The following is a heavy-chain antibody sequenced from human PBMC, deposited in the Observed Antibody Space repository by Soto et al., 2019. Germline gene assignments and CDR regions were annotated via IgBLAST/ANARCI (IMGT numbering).Heavy chain of an antibody. V-gene: IGHV3-30*18. Sequence: VQLVESGGGVVQPGRSLRLSCAASGFTFSSYGMHWVRQAPGKGLEWVAVISYDGSNKYYADSVKGRFTISRDNSKNTLYLQMNSLRAEDTAVYYCAKLGKGSSSSGLDYWGQGTLVTVSS. CDR1: GFTFSSYG. J-gene: IGHJ4*02. CDR2: ISYDGSNK. D-gene: IGHD6-6*01. CDR3: AKLGKGSSSSGLDY.